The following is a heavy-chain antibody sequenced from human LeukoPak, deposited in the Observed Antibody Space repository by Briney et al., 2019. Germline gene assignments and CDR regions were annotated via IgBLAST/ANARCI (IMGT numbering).Heavy chain of an antibody. CDR2: ISSSSSYI. V-gene: IGHV3-21*01. CDR1: GFTFSSYS. J-gene: IGHJ4*02. D-gene: IGHD6-13*01. CDR3: ARGGSYSSSWYGG. Sequence: GGSLRLSCAASGFTFSSYSMNWVRQAPGKGLGWVSSISSSSSYIYYADSVKGRFTISRDNAKNSLYLQLNSLRAEDTAVYYCARGGSYSSSWYGGWGQGTLVTVSS.